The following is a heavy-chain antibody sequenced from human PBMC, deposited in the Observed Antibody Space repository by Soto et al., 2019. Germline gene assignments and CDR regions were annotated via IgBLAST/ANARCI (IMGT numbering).Heavy chain of an antibody. D-gene: IGHD2-2*01. CDR3: ARGSYCSSTSCSTHFDY. Sequence: SETLSLTCTVSGGSIISYYWSWIRQPPGKGLEWIGYIYYSGSTDYNPSLKSRVTISVDTSKNQFSLKLSSVTAADTAVYYCARGSYCSSTSCSTHFDYWGQGTLVTVSS. J-gene: IGHJ4*02. CDR2: IYYSGST. V-gene: IGHV4-59*01. CDR1: GGSIISYY.